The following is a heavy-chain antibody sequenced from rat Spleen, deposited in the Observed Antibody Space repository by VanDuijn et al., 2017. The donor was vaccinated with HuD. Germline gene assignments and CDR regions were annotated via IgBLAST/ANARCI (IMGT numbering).Heavy chain of an antibody. D-gene: IGHD1-4*01. CDR1: GFTFSNYG. CDR3: ARVGTRISRFAY. J-gene: IGHJ3*01. CDR2: ISPSGGST. Sequence: EVQLVESGGGLVQPGRSLTLSCAASGFTFSNYGMNWIRQAPTKGLEWVASISPSGGSTHYLDSVKGRFTISRDNARGTLYLQMDSLRSEDTATYYCARVGTRISRFAYWGQGTLVTVSS. V-gene: IGHV5-19*01.